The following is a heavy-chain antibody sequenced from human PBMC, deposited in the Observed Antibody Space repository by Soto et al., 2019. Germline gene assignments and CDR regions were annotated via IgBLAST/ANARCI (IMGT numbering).Heavy chain of an antibody. D-gene: IGHD5-12*01. CDR3: ARAYGGYAEY. V-gene: IGHV4-39*07. CDR2: IYYSGST. CDR1: GGSISSSTYY. J-gene: IGHJ4*02. Sequence: PSETLSLTCTVSGGSISSSTYYWGWIRQPPGKGLEWIGCIYYSGSTHYSPSLKSRVTISVDASKNQFSLNLRSVTAADTAVYYCARAYGGYAEYWGQGALVTVSS.